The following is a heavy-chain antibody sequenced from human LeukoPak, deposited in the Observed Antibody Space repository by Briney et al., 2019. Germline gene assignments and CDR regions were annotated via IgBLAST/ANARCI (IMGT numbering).Heavy chain of an antibody. CDR2: IWYDGSNK. CDR1: GFTFISYG. Sequence: PGRSLRLSCAASGFTFISYGMHWVRQAPGKGLEWVAVIWYDGSNKYYADSVKGRFTIYRDNYKNKLYLQMNSLRAEDTPVYYCARDDRSSGPGRYYYYGMDVWGQGTTVTVSS. CDR3: ARDDRSSGPGRYYYYGMDV. J-gene: IGHJ6*02. V-gene: IGHV3-33*01. D-gene: IGHD6-19*01.